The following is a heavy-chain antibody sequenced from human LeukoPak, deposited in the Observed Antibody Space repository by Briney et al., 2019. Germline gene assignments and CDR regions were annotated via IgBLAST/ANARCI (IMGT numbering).Heavy chain of an antibody. CDR3: ARDLIEAASGAFDI. J-gene: IGHJ3*02. D-gene: IGHD6-13*01. CDR2: IYYEGGT. CDR1: GGSLNGYY. Sequence: SETLSLTCTVSGGSLNGYYWSWIRRPPGKGLEWIGYIYYEGGTNYNPSLKSRVTISVDTSKNQFSLKLTSVTAADTAVYYCARDLIEAASGAFDIWGQGTKVSVSS. V-gene: IGHV4-59*01.